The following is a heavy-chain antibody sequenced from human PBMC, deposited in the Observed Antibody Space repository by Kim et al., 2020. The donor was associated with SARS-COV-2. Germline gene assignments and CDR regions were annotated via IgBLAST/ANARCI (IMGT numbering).Heavy chain of an antibody. Sequence: TLSLTCGVSGGSISSGTWWSWVRQPPGKGLEWIGEISHSGNTNYNPSLRSRVTISVDKSKNQFSLSLNSVTAADTAVYYCARLDSDSGGYDWFDPWGQG. CDR2: ISHSGNT. CDR3: ARLDSDSGGYDWFDP. V-gene: IGHV4-4*02. D-gene: IGHD1-26*01. CDR1: GGSISSGTW. J-gene: IGHJ5*02.